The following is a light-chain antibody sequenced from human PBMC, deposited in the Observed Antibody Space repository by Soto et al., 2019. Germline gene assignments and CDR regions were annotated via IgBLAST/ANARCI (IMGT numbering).Light chain of an antibody. CDR1: SGHSSYI. CDR2: LEGSGSY. Sequence: QSVLTQSSSASASLGSSVKLTCTLSSGHSSYIIAWHQQKPGKAPRYLMKLEGSGSYNKGSGVPDRFSGSSSGADRYLTISNLQFEDEADYYCETWDRNTRVFGGGTKLTVL. CDR3: ETWDRNTRV. J-gene: IGLJ2*01. V-gene: IGLV4-60*02.